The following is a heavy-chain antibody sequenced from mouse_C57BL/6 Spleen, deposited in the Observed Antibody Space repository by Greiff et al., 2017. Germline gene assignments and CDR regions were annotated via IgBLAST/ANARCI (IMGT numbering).Heavy chain of an antibody. CDR2: INPNNGGT. CDR1: GYTFTDYY. V-gene: IGHV1-26*01. CDR3: AISDYDAPFAY. Sequence: VQLQQSGPELVKPGASVKISCKASGYTFTDYYMNWVKQSHGKSLEWIGDINPNNGGTSYNQKFKGKATLTVDKSSSTAYMELRSRTSEDSAVYYCAISDYDAPFAYWGQGTLVTVS. D-gene: IGHD2-4*01. J-gene: IGHJ3*01.